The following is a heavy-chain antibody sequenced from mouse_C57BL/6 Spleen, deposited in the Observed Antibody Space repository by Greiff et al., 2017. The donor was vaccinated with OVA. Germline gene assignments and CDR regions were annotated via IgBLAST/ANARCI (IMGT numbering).Heavy chain of an antibody. Sequence: EVKLMESGGGLVKPGGSLKLSCAASGFTFSSYAMSWVRQTPEKRLEWVATISDGGSYTYYPDHVKGRFTISRDNAKNNLYLQMSHLKSEDTAMYYCAREDYGSSYDWGQGTTLTVSS. CDR3: AREDYGSSYD. CDR2: ISDGGSYT. J-gene: IGHJ2*01. V-gene: IGHV5-4*01. CDR1: GFTFSSYA. D-gene: IGHD1-1*01.